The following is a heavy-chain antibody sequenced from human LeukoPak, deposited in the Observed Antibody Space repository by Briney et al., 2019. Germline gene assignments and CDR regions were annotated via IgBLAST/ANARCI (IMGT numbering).Heavy chain of an antibody. CDR3: VKGLGYGGSWFAPWFGP. Sequence: GGSLRLSCAASGFTFNNYAMSWVRQAPGKGLEWVSITSGSGDGTYYADSVKGRCTISRDNSKNTLYLQMNSLRAEDTAVYYCVKGLGYGGSWFAPWFGPWGQGTLLTVSS. D-gene: IGHD6-13*01. V-gene: IGHV3-23*01. CDR1: GFTFNNYA. CDR2: TSGSGDGT. J-gene: IGHJ5*02.